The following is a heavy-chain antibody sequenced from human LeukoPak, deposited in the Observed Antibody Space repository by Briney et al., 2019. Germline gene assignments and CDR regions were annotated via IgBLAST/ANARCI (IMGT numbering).Heavy chain of an antibody. CDR2: IIPILGIA. D-gene: IGHD4-17*01. CDR1: GGTFSSYA. J-gene: IGHJ6*02. Sequence: SVKVSCKASGGTFSSYAISWVRQAPGQGLEWMGRIIPILGIANYAQKFQGRVTITADKSTSTAYMELSSLRSEDTAVYYCARVDDYGDPSYYYYYGMDVWGQGTTVTVSS. V-gene: IGHV1-69*04. CDR3: ARVDDYGDPSYYYYYGMDV.